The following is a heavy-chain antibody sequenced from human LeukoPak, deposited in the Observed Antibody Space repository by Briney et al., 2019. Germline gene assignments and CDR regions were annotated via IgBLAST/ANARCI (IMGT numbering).Heavy chain of an antibody. D-gene: IGHD4-4*01. CDR1: GFTFSSYA. Sequence: GGSLRLSCVASGFTFSSYAMSWVRQAPGKGLEWVSANSGSGGSTNYADSVKGRFTISRDNSKNTLYLQMNSLRAEDTAVYYCAKDPPADYSIEATDKNWFDPWGQGTLVTVSS. V-gene: IGHV3-23*01. J-gene: IGHJ5*02. CDR2: NSGSGGST. CDR3: AKDPPADYSIEATDKNWFDP.